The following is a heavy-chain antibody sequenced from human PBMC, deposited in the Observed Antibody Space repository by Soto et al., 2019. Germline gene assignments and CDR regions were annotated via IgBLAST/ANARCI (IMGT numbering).Heavy chain of an antibody. CDR2: IYYSGST. V-gene: IGHV4-59*01. J-gene: IGHJ4*02. CDR3: ARDRDGVDWFDY. Sequence: PSETLSLTCTVSGDSLSSYYWSWIRQPPGKGLEWIGYIYYSGSTHYNPSLESRVTMSVDTSKNQFSLNLSSVTAADTAVYYCARDRDGVDWFDYWGQGTLVTVSS. D-gene: IGHD2-8*01. CDR1: GDSLSSYY.